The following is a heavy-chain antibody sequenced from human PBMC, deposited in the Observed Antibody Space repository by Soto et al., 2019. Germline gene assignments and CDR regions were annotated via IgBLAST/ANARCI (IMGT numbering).Heavy chain of an antibody. CDR2: MNPNSGNT. V-gene: IGHV1-8*01. J-gene: IGHJ3*02. CDR1: GYTFTSYD. CDR3: ARGAYYDFWSGYYYAFDI. Sequence: ASVKVCCKASGYTFTSYDINWVRQATGQGLEWMGWMNPNSGNTGYAQKFQGRVTMTRNTSISTAYMELSSLRSEDTAVYYCARGAYYDFWSGYYYAFDIWGQGTMVTVSS. D-gene: IGHD3-3*01.